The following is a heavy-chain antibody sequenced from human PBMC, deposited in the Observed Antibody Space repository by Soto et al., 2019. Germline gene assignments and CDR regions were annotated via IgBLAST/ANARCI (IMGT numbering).Heavy chain of an antibody. CDR2: ISAYNGNT. D-gene: IGHD1-7*01. V-gene: IGHV1-18*04. Sequence: EASVKVSCKASGYTFTSYGISWVRQAPGQGLEWMGWISAYNGNTNYAQKLQGRVTMTTDTSTSTAYMELRSLRSDDTAVYYCARERKAVNNWNYFYTPTPIDAFDIWGQGTMVTVSS. CDR1: GYTFTSYG. J-gene: IGHJ3*02. CDR3: ARERKAVNNWNYFYTPTPIDAFDI.